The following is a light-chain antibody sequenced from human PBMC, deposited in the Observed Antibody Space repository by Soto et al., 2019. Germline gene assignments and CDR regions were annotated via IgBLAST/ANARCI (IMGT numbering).Light chain of an antibody. V-gene: IGKV3-15*01. Sequence: EVVMTQSPAILSVSPGERATLACRASQSVSSNVAWYQQKPGQAPRLLVYDAAIRATGITAKFSGSGSGTEFTLSINSLQSEGVAVYDCQQYNDWPSNAFGQGTKVLIK. J-gene: IGKJ2*01. CDR3: QQYNDWPSNA. CDR2: DAA. CDR1: QSVSSN.